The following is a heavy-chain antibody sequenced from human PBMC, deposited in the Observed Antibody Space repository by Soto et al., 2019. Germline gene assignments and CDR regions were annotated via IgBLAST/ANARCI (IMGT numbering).Heavy chain of an antibody. CDR1: GFSLSTGGVG. D-gene: IGHD1-26*01. J-gene: IGHJ6*02. Sequence: QITLKESGPPLVKPTQTLTLTCTFSGFSLSTGGVGVGWIRQPPGKALEWLALIYWDDDKRYSPSLKSRLTITKDTAKNQVVLTMTNMDPVDTATYYCAHRRLIVPYYYGMDVWGQGTTVTVSS. CDR3: AHRRLIVPYYYGMDV. V-gene: IGHV2-5*02. CDR2: IYWDDDK.